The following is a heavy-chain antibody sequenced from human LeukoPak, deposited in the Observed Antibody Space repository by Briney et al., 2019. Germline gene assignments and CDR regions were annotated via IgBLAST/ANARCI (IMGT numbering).Heavy chain of an antibody. CDR3: ATGGARGGGLDY. CDR1: GFTVSSTY. D-gene: IGHD1-14*01. CDR2: IYTGGST. Sequence: GGSLRLSCAASGFTVSSTYMSWVRQTPGQGLEWVSVIYTGGSTFYADSVKGRFTTSRDSSKNTLDLQMSSLRAEDTAVYYCATGGARGGGLDYWGQGTLVTVSS. J-gene: IGHJ4*02. V-gene: IGHV3-53*01.